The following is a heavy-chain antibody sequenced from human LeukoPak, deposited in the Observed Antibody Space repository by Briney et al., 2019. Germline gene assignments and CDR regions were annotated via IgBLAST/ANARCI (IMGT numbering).Heavy chain of an antibody. D-gene: IGHD6-19*01. CDR2: INPNSGGT. V-gene: IGHV1-2*02. CDR3: ARSKIAGAVTLGIDY. J-gene: IGHJ4*02. CDR1: GYTFTGYY. Sequence: ASVKVSCKASGYTFTGYYMHWVRQAPGQGLEWMGWINPNSGGTNYAQKFQGRVTMTRDTSISTAYMELSRLRSDDTAVYYCARSKIAGAVTLGIDYGGQGPLFTVPP.